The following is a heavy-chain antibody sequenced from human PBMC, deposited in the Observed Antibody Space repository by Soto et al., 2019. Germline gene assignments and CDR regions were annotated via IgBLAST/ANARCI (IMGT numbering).Heavy chain of an antibody. CDR2: MNPNSSNT. CDR1: GYTFTIYD. D-gene: IGHD2-15*01. V-gene: IGHV1-8*01. CDR3: ARVSLIVYWFDP. J-gene: IGHJ5*02. Sequence: ASVKVSCKASGYTFTIYDINWVRQATGQGLEWMGWMNPNSSNTGYAQKFQGRVTMTRNTSISTAYMELSSLRSEDTAVYYCARVSLIVYWFDPWGQGTLVTVSS.